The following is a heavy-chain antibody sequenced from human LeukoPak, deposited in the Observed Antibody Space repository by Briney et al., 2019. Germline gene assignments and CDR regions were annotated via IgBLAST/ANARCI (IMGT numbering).Heavy chain of an antibody. Sequence: GAPVKVSCKPSGYTFTSYGIIWVRQAAGHEREGRGWISAYNGNTNYAQKLQGRVTMTTDTSTSTAYMELRSLRSDDTAVYYCARDRRNIAAAGTMGYWGQGTLVTVTS. J-gene: IGHJ4*02. CDR1: GYTFTSYG. V-gene: IGHV1-18*01. CDR3: ARDRRNIAAAGTMGY. D-gene: IGHD6-13*01. CDR2: ISAYNGNT.